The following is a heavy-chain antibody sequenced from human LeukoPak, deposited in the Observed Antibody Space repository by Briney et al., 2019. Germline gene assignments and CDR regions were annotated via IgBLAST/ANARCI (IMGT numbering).Heavy chain of an antibody. D-gene: IGHD2-15*01. Sequence: GGSLRLSCAASGFTFSDHYIDWVRQAPGKGLEWVGRSRDKGNSYTTAYAASVRGRFTISRDDSKSIAYLQMNSLKTEDTAVYYCTRDKSGGSPGDYWGQGTLVTVSS. V-gene: IGHV3-72*01. CDR2: SRDKGNSYTT. CDR1: GFTFSDHY. J-gene: IGHJ4*02. CDR3: TRDKSGGSPGDY.